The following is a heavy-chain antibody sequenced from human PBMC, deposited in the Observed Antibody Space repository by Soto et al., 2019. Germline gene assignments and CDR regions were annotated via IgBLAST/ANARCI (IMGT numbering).Heavy chain of an antibody. D-gene: IGHD3-16*01. Sequence: ASVKVSCRASGYSFTNNDVSWVRQAIGQGLEWMGWMNPGSGDTGYAQKFQGRVTMTRDISIATAYMELSSLRSDDTAIYYCARMATFGSLNWFDPWGQGTLVTVSS. CDR2: MNPGSGDT. V-gene: IGHV1-8*01. CDR3: ARMATFGSLNWFDP. CDR1: GYSFTNND. J-gene: IGHJ5*02.